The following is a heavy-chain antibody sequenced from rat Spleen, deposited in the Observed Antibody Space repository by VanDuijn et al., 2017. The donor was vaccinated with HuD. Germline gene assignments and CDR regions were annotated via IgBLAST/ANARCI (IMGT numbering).Heavy chain of an antibody. D-gene: IGHD4-1*01. CDR3: ARHGGLYNWFAF. V-gene: IGHV5-25*01. CDR2: ISTSGDNT. J-gene: IGHJ3*01. CDR1: GFTFSDYD. Sequence: EVQLVESGGGLVQPGRSLKLSCTASGFTFSDYDMAWVRQAPTKGLEWIASISTSGDNTYYRDSVKGRFTVSRDNAKITLYLQMDSLRSEDTATYYCARHGGLYNWFAFWGQGTLVTVSS.